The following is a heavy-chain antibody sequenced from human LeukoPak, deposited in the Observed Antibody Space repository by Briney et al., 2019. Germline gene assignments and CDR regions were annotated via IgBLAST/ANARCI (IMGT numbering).Heavy chain of an antibody. Sequence: SETLSLTCTVSGGSISSGSYYWSWIRQPAGKGLEWIGRIYTSGSTNYNPSLKSRVTISVDTSKNQFSLKLSSVTAADTAVYYCARDRDSSSQGFDYWGQGTLVTVSS. CDR1: GGSISSGSYY. D-gene: IGHD6-6*01. CDR2: IYTSGST. V-gene: IGHV4-61*02. CDR3: ARDRDSSSQGFDY. J-gene: IGHJ4*02.